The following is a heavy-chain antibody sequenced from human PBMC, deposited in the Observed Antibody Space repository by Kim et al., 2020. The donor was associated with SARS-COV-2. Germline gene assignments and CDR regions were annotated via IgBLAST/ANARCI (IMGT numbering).Heavy chain of an antibody. V-gene: IGHV3-48*03. J-gene: IGHJ6*02. D-gene: IGHD2-2*01. Sequence: SVKGRFTIVRDNAKSSLSLQMNSLRAEDTAVYYCARSLYCSSTSCFYGMDVWGQGTTVTVSS. CDR3: ARSLYCSSTSCFYGMDV.